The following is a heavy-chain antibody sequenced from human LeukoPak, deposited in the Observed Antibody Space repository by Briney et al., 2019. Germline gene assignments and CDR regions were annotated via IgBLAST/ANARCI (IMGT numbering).Heavy chain of an antibody. V-gene: IGHV3-74*03. Sequence: GGSLRLSCAASGFTFSTYCMHWVRQAPGEGLGCVARIRPEGTTTAYADSVKGRFTITRDNAKNTLFLQMNSLSAEDTAVYYCARDLDWIIFDYWGQGTLVTVSS. CDR1: GFTFSTYC. D-gene: IGHD3-9*01. J-gene: IGHJ4*02. CDR3: ARDLDWIIFDY. CDR2: IRPEGTTT.